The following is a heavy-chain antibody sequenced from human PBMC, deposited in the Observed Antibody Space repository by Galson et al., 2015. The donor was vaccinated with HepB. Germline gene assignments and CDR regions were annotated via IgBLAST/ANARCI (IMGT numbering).Heavy chain of an antibody. CDR3: ARGALVAVVGATQNDWFDP. CDR1: GYTFTSYD. J-gene: IGHJ5*02. V-gene: IGHV1-8*01. D-gene: IGHD2-15*01. Sequence: SVKVSCKASGYTFTSYDINWVRQATGQGLEWMGWMNPNSGNTGYAQKFQGRVTMTRNTSISTAYMELSSLRSGDTAVYYCARGALVAVVGATQNDWFDPWGQGTLVTVSS. CDR2: MNPNSGNT.